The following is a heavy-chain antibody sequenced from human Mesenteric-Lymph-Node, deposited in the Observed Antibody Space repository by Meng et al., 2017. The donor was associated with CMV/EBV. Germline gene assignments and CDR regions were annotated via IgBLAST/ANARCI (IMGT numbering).Heavy chain of an antibody. V-gene: IGHV1-46*01. J-gene: IGHJ4*02. CDR2: INPSGGST. CDR3: ARGDSNYYFDY. CDR1: GYTFTSYY. D-gene: IGHD4-11*01. Sequence: ASVKVSCKASGYTFTSYYMYWVRQAPGQGLEWMGIINPSGGSTSYAQKFQGRVTMTRDTSTNIVYMEVSSLTSEDTAVYYCARGDSNYYFDYWGQGTLVTVSS.